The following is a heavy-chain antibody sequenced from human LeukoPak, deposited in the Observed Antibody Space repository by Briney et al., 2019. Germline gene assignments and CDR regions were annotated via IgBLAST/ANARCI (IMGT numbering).Heavy chain of an antibody. V-gene: IGHV3-74*01. CDR1: GFTFSSYW. D-gene: IGHD6-19*01. Sequence: GGSLRLSCAASGFTFSSYWMHWVRQAPGKGLVWVSRIHSDGSITSYADSVKGRFTVSRDNAKNTLYLQMNSLRADDTAVYYCARKVAAPDYWGQGTLVTVSS. CDR3: ARKVAAPDY. J-gene: IGHJ4*02. CDR2: IHSDGSIT.